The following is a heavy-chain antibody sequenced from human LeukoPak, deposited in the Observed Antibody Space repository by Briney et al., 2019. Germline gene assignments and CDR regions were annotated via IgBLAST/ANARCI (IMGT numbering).Heavy chain of an antibody. CDR2: ISYDGSNK. D-gene: IGHD6-19*01. CDR3: AKTSSGWLEYFQH. CDR1: GFTFSSYA. V-gene: IGHV3-30*18. Sequence: PGGSLRLSCAASGFTFSSYAMHWVRQAPGKGLEWVAVISYDGSNKYYADSVKGRFTISRDNSKNTLYLQMNSLRAEDTAVYYCAKTSSGWLEYFQHWGQGTLVTVSS. J-gene: IGHJ1*01.